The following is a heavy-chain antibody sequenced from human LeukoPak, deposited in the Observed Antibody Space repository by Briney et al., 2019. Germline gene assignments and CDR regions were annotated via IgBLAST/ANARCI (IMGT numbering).Heavy chain of an antibody. V-gene: IGHV3-73*01. Sequence: PGGALRLSCAASGFTLSDSAMHWVRQTSDKGLEWVGRIRSKTNSYATAYAASVKGRFTISRDDSKNTVYLQLNSLKTEDTAVYYCARPMDPDSGGNKSFDYWGLGTQVTVSS. CDR3: ARPMDPDSGGNKSFDY. CDR2: IRSKTNSYAT. D-gene: IGHD4-23*01. J-gene: IGHJ4*02. CDR1: GFTLSDSA.